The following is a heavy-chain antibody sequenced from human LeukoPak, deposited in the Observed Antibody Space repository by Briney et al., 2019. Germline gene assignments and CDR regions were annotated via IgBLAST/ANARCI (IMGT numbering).Heavy chain of an antibody. CDR1: GGSISSYY. Sequence: PSETLSLTCTVSGGSISSYYWSWIRQPPGTGLEWIGYIYYSGSTNYNPSLKSRVTISVDTSKNQFSLKLSSVTAADTAVYYCARLPRAARPFDYWGQGTLVTVSS. V-gene: IGHV4-59*01. J-gene: IGHJ4*02. CDR3: ARLPRAARPFDY. CDR2: IYYSGST. D-gene: IGHD6-6*01.